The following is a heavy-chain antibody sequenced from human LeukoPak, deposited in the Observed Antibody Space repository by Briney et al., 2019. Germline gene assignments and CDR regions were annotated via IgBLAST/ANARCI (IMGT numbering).Heavy chain of an antibody. CDR3: ARDSGCCSGGSCYEYYMDV. CDR1: GFTFSSYS. CDR2: ISSSSSYI. Sequence: KAGGSLRLSCAASGFTFSSYSMNWVRQAPGKGLEWVSSISSSSSYIYYADSVKGRFTISRDNAKNSLYLQMNSLRAEDTAVYYCARDSGCCSGGSCYEYYMDVWGKGTTVTVSS. J-gene: IGHJ6*03. D-gene: IGHD2-15*01. V-gene: IGHV3-21*01.